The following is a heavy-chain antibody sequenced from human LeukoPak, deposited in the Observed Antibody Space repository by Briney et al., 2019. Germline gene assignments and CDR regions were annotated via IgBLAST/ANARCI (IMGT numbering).Heavy chain of an antibody. CDR1: GFTFSDFA. CDR2: VGGGRANT. V-gene: IGHV3-23*01. Sequence: GGSLRLSCLASGFTFSDFAMNWVRQAPGKGLEWVSHVGGGRANTYYADSVKGRFTISRDDSKSALYLHLTSLRADDTAVYFCAKDMVQRNAVSDPFDIWGQGTMVTVSS. D-gene: IGHD3-10*01. CDR3: AKDMVQRNAVSDPFDI. J-gene: IGHJ3*02.